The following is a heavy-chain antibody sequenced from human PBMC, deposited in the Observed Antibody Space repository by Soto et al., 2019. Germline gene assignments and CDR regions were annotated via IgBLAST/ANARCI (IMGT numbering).Heavy chain of an antibody. J-gene: IGHJ4*02. CDR1: GFTFSHYA. CDR2: ITYSGGST. CDR3: AKKLHFGSGTYYFYFDY. D-gene: IGHD3-10*01. V-gene: IGHV3-23*01. Sequence: EVQLLESGGGLVQPGGSLRLSCAASGFTFSHYAMSWVRQAPGKGLEWVSTITYSGGSTYYADSVKGRFIISRDNSKTTLYLQMTSLRVEDTAVYYCAKKLHFGSGTYYFYFDYWGQGTLVTVSS.